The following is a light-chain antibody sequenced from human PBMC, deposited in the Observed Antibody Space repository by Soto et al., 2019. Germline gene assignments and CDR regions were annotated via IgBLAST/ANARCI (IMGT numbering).Light chain of an antibody. J-gene: IGKJ1*01. CDR3: QQYGTSPWT. CDR2: GAS. V-gene: IGKV3-20*01. Sequence: EIVFTQSPGTLSLSPGERATLSCRASQSVSSSYLAWYQQKLGQAPRLVIYGASSRATGIPDRFSGSGSGTDFTLTISRLETEDFAVYYCQQYGTSPWTFGQGTKV. CDR1: QSVSSSY.